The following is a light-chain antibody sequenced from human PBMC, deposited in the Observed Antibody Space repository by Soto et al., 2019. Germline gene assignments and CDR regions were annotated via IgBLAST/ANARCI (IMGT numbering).Light chain of an antibody. CDR1: QGISSY. J-gene: IGKJ4*01. V-gene: IGKV1-9*01. CDR3: QQVNSYPFT. Sequence: DIQLTQSPSFLSASVGDRVTIPCRASQGISSYLAWYQQKPGKGPKLLVYAASTLQSGVPSRFSGSGYGTEFTLTINSLQPEDFATYYCQQVNSYPFTLGGGTKVDIK. CDR2: AAS.